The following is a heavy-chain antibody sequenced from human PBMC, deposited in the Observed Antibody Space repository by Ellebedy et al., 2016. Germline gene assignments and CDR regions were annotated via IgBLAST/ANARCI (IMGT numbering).Heavy chain of an antibody. CDR1: GFSFSTKA. CDR2: IKNDGSTK. CDR3: ARGSGWLHDY. D-gene: IGHD6-19*01. Sequence: GGSLRLSXAASGFSFSTKAMSWVRQAPGKGLEWVASIKNDGSTKKYVDSVKGRFTISRDNAKNTLYLQMNSLTAEDTAVYYCARGSGWLHDYWGQGTLVTVSS. J-gene: IGHJ4*02. V-gene: IGHV3-7*04.